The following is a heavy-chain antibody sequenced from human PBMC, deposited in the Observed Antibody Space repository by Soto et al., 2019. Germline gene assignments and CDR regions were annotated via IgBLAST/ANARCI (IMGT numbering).Heavy chain of an antibody. CDR1: GGSFVGYY. V-gene: IGHV4-34*01. Sequence: SETLSLTCAVYGGSFVGYYCSCVRQPPGKGLEWIGEINHSGSTNYNPSLKSRVTISVDTSKNQFSLKLSSVTAADTAVYYCARARYSPSDFDYWGQGTLVTVSS. CDR2: INHSGST. J-gene: IGHJ4*02. D-gene: IGHD4-4*01. CDR3: ARARYSPSDFDY.